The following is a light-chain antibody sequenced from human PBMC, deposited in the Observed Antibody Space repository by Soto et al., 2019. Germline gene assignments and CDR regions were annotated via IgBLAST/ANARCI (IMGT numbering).Light chain of an antibody. CDR1: SSDVGGYKY. V-gene: IGLV2-8*01. Sequence: QSVLTQPPSASGSPGQSVTISCTGTSSDVGGYKYVSWYQQHSGKAPKVIIYEVSKRPSGVPNRFSGSKSGNTAYLTVTGLQAEDEADYCCSSYAGSNNFVFGTGTKGTVL. CDR2: EVS. J-gene: IGLJ1*01. CDR3: SSYAGSNNFV.